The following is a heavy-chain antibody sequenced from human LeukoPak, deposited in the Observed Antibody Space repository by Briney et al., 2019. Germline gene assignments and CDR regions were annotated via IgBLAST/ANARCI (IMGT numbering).Heavy chain of an antibody. CDR3: VRVPYLKDGLVGP. Sequence: GGSLRLSCAASGFTFSSYGMNWVRQAPGKGLEWVSCISSSSSYIYYADSVKGRFTISRDNAKNSLYLQINSLRSEETAGYYFVRVPYLKDGLVGPLGQGTLVTVSS. CDR2: ISSSSSYI. CDR1: GFTFSSYG. J-gene: IGHJ5*02. D-gene: IGHD2/OR15-2a*01. V-gene: IGHV3-21*01.